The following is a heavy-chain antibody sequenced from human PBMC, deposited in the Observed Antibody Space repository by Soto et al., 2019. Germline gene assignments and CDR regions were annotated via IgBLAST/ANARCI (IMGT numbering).Heavy chain of an antibody. CDR3: ARDRGYRSGSFGS. CDR1: GGSISGYY. D-gene: IGHD5-18*01. Sequence: SETLSLTCIVSGGSISGYYWSWIRQPAGKELEWIGRIYSDGATNYNPSLKGRGTMSVDTSKKQISLKLTSVTAADTAMYYCARDRGYRSGSFGSWGQGVLVTVS. V-gene: IGHV4-4*07. CDR2: IYSDGAT. J-gene: IGHJ5*02.